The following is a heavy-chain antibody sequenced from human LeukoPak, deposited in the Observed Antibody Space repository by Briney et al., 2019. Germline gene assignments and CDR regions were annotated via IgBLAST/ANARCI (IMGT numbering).Heavy chain of an antibody. V-gene: IGHV4-4*07. CDR2: IYTSGST. CDR3: ARELVVPASIGWFDP. D-gene: IGHD2-2*02. Sequence: SETLSLACTVSGGSISSYYWSWIRQPAGKGLEWIGRIYTSGSTNYNPSLKSRVTISVDTSRNQFSLKLSSVTAADTAVYYCARELVVPASIGWFDPWGQGTLVTVSS. J-gene: IGHJ5*02. CDR1: GGSISSYY.